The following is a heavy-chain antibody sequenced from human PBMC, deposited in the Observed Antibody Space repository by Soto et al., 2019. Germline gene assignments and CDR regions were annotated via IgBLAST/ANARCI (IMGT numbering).Heavy chain of an antibody. V-gene: IGHV3-23*01. CDR3: ARRSSGWYFDY. CDR1: GFTFSSYA. CDR2: ISGSGGST. D-gene: IGHD6-19*01. J-gene: IGHJ4*02. Sequence: GGSLRLSCAASGFTFSSYAMSWVRQAPGKGLEWVSAISGSGGSTYYADSVKGRFTISRDNSKYTLYLQMNSLRAEDTAVYYCARRSSGWYFDYWGQGTLVTVSS.